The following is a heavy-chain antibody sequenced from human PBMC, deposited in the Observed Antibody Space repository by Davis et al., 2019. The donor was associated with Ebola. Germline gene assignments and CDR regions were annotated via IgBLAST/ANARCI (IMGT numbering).Heavy chain of an antibody. CDR1: GFTFSSYA. CDR2: IRGSGGST. Sequence: GESLKISCAASGFTFSSYAMSWVRQAPGKGLEWVSAIRGSGGSTYYADSVKGRFTISRDNSKNTLYLQMTSMRVDDTAVYYCAKGGSGWPSDYSYGMGVWGKGTTVTVSS. D-gene: IGHD6-19*01. CDR3: AKGGSGWPSDYSYGMGV. J-gene: IGHJ6*04. V-gene: IGHV3-23*01.